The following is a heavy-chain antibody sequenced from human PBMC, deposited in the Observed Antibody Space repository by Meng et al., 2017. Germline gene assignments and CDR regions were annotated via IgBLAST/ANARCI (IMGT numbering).Heavy chain of an antibody. CDR3: ARALGTAMVTSWYDP. CDR2: IYYSGST. CDR1: GGSISSSSYY. J-gene: IGHJ5*02. V-gene: IGHV4-39*07. D-gene: IGHD5-18*01. Sequence: LRLSCTVPGGSISSSSYYWGWIRQPPGKGLEWIGSIYYSGSTYYNPSLKSRVTISVDTSKNQFSLKLSSVTAADTAVYYCARALGTAMVTSWYDPWGQGTLVTVSS.